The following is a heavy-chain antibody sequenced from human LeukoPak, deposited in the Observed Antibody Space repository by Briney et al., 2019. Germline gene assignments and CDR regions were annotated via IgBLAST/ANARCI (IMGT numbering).Heavy chain of an antibody. V-gene: IGHV1-18*01. CDR1: GGTFNSYA. J-gene: IGHJ4*02. D-gene: IGHD6-13*01. CDR3: ARDATTYSSSWYIGNYFDY. CDR2: ISAYNGNT. Sequence: GASVKVSCKASGGTFNSYAISWVRQAPGQGLEWMGWISAYNGNTNYAQKLQGRVTMTTDTSTSTAYMELRSLRSDDTAVYYCARDATTYSSSWYIGNYFDYWGQGTLVTVSS.